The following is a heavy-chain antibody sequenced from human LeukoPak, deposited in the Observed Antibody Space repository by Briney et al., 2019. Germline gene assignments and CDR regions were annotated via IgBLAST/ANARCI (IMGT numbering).Heavy chain of an antibody. Sequence: SVKVSCKASGGTFSSYAISWVRQAPGQGLEWMGRIIPILVIANYARKFQGRVTITADKSTSTAYMELSSLRSEDTAVYYCARDMTTVTVPRQQYYYYGMDVWGQGTTVTVSS. CDR2: IIPILVIA. V-gene: IGHV1-69*04. D-gene: IGHD4-17*01. CDR3: ARDMTTVTVPRQQYYYYGMDV. CDR1: GGTFSSYA. J-gene: IGHJ6*02.